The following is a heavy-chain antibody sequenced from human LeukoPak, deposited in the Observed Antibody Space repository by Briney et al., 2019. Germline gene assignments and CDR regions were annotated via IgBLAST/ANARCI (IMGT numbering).Heavy chain of an antibody. V-gene: IGHV3-43*02. Sequence: PGGSLRLSCAASGFTFDDYAMHWVRQAPGKGLEWVSLISGDGGSTYYADSVKGRFTISRDNSKNSLYLQMNSLRTEDTALYYCAEAPLSSPAADDYWGQGTLVTVSS. CDR2: ISGDGGST. J-gene: IGHJ4*02. CDR1: GFTFDDYA. D-gene: IGHD6-13*01. CDR3: AEAPLSSPAADDY.